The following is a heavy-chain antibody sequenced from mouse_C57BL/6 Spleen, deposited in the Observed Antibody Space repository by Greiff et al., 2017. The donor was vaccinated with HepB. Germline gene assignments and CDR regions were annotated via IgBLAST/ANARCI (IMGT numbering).Heavy chain of an antibody. CDR3: AFIGYFDY. J-gene: IGHJ2*01. Sequence: QVQLQQPGAELVRPGTSVKLSCKASGYTFTSYWMHWVKQRPGQGLEWIGGIDPSDSYTNYNQKFQGKATLTVDTSSSTAYMQLSSLTSEDSAVYYCAFIGYFDYWGQGTTLTVSS. CDR2: IDPSDSYT. V-gene: IGHV1-59*01. CDR1: GYTFTSYW. D-gene: IGHD1-1*01.